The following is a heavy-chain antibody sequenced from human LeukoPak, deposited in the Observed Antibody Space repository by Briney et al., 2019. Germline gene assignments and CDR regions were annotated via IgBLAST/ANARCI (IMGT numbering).Heavy chain of an antibody. CDR3: ARDLAAGGTYPHY. Sequence: GVSLRLSCAASGFTVSSNYMSWVRQAPGKGPEWVSVIYSDGSTYYADSVKGRFTISRDTSKNTLYLQMNGLRTEDTAVYYCARDLAAGGTYPHYWGQGTLVSVSS. CDR2: IYSDGST. J-gene: IGHJ4*02. V-gene: IGHV3-53*01. D-gene: IGHD6-13*01. CDR1: GFTVSSNY.